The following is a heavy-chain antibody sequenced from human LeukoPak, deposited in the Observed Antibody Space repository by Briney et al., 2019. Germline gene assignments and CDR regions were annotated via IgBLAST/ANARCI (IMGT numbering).Heavy chain of an antibody. CDR1: GDSISSYY. CDR3: ARDRQWLVDH. V-gene: IGHV4-4*07. D-gene: IGHD6-19*01. CDR2: VYVTGST. J-gene: IGHJ5*02. Sequence: SETLSLTCTVPGDSISSYYWSWIRQPAGKGLEWIGRVYVTGSTNLNPALQTRVTMSVDTSKNQFSLKLTSVTAADTAVYYCARDRQWLVDHWGQGTLVTVSS.